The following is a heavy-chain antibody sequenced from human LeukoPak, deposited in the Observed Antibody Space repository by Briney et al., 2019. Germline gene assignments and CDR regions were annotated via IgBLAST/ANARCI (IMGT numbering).Heavy chain of an antibody. Sequence: PGGSLRLSCAASGFTFSSYWMSWVRQAPGKGLEWVANIKQDGSEEYYVDSVKGRFTISRDNAKNSLYLQMNSLRAEDTAVYYCARGGSYFAFDIWGQGTMVTVSS. J-gene: IGHJ3*02. D-gene: IGHD1-26*01. CDR2: IKQDGSEE. V-gene: IGHV3-7*05. CDR1: GFTFSSYW. CDR3: ARGGSYFAFDI.